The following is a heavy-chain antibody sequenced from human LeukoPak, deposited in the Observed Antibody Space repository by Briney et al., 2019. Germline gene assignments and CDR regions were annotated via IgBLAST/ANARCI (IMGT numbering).Heavy chain of an antibody. CDR3: ARVSIAAAGLFDY. D-gene: IGHD6-13*01. CDR2: ISSSSSYI. CDR1: GFTFSSYS. V-gene: IGHV3-21*01. J-gene: IGHJ4*02. Sequence: GGSLRLSCAASGFTFSSYSMNWVRQAPGKGLEWVSSISSSSSYIYYADSVKDRFTISRDNAKNSLYLQMNSLRAEDTAVYYCARVSIAAAGLFDYWGQGTLVTVSS.